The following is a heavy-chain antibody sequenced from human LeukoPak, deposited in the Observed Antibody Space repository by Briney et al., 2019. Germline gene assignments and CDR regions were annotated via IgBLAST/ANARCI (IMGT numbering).Heavy chain of an antibody. J-gene: IGHJ4*02. CDR1: GYSISSGYY. CDR3: ARGYDFWSGYSFDY. V-gene: IGHV4-38-2*01. CDR2: IYHSGGT. D-gene: IGHD3-3*01. Sequence: PSETLSPTCAVSGYSISSGYYWGWIRQPPGKGLEWIGSIYHSGGTYYNPSLKSRVTISVDTSKNQFSLKLSSVTAADTAVYYCARGYDFWSGYSFDYWGQGTLVTVSS.